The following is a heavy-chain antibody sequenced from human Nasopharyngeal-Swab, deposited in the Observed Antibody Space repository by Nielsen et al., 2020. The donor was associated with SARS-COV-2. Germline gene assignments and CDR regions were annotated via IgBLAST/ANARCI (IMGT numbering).Heavy chain of an antibody. Sequence: GESLKISCAASGFTFSSYAMHWVRQAPGKGLEWVAVISYDGSNKYYADSVKGRFTISRDNSKNTLYLQMNSLRAEDTAVYYCARPGSGSYYSQLDAWGQGTLITVSS. J-gene: IGHJ5*02. CDR3: ARPGSGSYYSQLDA. D-gene: IGHD3-10*01. CDR1: GFTFSSYA. CDR2: ISYDGSNK. V-gene: IGHV3-30-3*01.